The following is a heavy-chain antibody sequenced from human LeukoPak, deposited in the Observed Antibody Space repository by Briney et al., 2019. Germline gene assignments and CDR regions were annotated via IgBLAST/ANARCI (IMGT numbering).Heavy chain of an antibody. CDR1: GFTFSSYS. CDR2: IKQDGSEK. J-gene: IGHJ4*02. Sequence: PGGSLRLSCAASGFTFSSYSMNWVRQAPGKGLEWVANIKQDGSEKYYVDSVKGRFTISRDNAKNSLYLQMNSLRAEDTAVYYCARLDRWLPTEDYWGQGTLVTVSS. CDR3: ARLDRWLPTEDY. D-gene: IGHD6-19*01. V-gene: IGHV3-7*01.